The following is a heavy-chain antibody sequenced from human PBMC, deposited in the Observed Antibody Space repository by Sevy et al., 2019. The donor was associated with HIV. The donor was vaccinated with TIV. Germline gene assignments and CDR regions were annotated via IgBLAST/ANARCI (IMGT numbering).Heavy chain of an antibody. V-gene: IGHV3-21*05. Sequence: GGSLRLSCTASGYTFPAFSFNWVRQAPGKGLKWLSYISTGTDHIYYADSAKGRFTISRDDAKNSVYLEMKSLRDQDTALYYCVRRGVDAYNVYFDLWGQGTLVTVSS. CDR3: VRRGVDAYNVYFDL. J-gene: IGHJ4*02. CDR1: GYTFPAFS. CDR2: ISTGTDHI. D-gene: IGHD3-10*01.